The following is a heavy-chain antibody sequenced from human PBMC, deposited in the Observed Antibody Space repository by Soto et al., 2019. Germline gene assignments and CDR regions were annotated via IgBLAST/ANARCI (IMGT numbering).Heavy chain of an antibody. CDR2: IYYSGST. D-gene: IGHD3-22*01. CDR1: GGSISSGGYY. V-gene: IGHV4-31*03. Sequence: QVQLQESGPGLVKPSQTLSLTCTVSGGSISSGGYYWSWIRQHPGKGLEWIGYIYYSGSTYYNPSLKSRVTXXVXTXRNQFSLKLSSVTAADTAVYYCARGDDYYDSRGFDPWGQGTLVTVSS. CDR3: ARGDDYYDSRGFDP. J-gene: IGHJ5*02.